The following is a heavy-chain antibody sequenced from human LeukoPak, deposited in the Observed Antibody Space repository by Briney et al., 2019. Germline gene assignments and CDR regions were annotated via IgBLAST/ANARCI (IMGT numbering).Heavy chain of an antibody. CDR3: ARLYSSSLGRVFDY. J-gene: IGHJ4*01. Sequence: SETLSLTCTVSAGSISSYYWSWIRQPPGKRMEWIGYIYYSGSTNYNPSLKSRITISVDTSKNQFSLKLSSVTAADTAVYYCARLYSSSLGRVFDYWGHGTLVTVSS. V-gene: IGHV4-59*01. CDR1: AGSISSYY. D-gene: IGHD6-13*01. CDR2: IYYSGST.